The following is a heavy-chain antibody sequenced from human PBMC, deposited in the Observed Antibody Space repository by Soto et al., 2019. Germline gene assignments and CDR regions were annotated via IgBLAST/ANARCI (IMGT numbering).Heavy chain of an antibody. CDR2: LSSDGISE. CDR3: ARNFAPQGQYNFDY. D-gene: IGHD5-18*01. Sequence: GGSLRLSCATSGFTITYYGMHWVRQAPGKGLEWVAALSSDGISEYYADSVKGRFSVSRDNIKNSMFLQISSLKGEDTAVYFCARNFAPQGQYNFDYWGQGTLVTVSS. V-gene: IGHV3-33*01. CDR1: GFTITYYG. J-gene: IGHJ4*02.